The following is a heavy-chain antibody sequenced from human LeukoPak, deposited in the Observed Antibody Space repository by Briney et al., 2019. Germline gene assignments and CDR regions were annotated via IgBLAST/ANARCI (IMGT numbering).Heavy chain of an antibody. CDR2: IYYSGST. CDR3: ARVTVVVPAATNWFDP. CDR1: GGSLSSGGYY. D-gene: IGHD2-2*01. J-gene: IGHJ5*02. Sequence: SQTLSLTCTVSGGSLSSGGYYWSWIRQHPGTGLEWIGYIYYSGSTYYNPSLKSRVTISVDTSKNQFSLKLSSVTAADTAVYYCARVTVVVPAATNWFDPWGQGTLVTVSS. V-gene: IGHV4-31*03.